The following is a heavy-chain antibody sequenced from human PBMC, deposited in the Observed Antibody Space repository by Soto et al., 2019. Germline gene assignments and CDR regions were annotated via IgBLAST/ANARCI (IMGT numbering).Heavy chain of an antibody. CDR1: GFMFSTTD. CDR2: IEGSGTIT. V-gene: IGHV3-23*01. D-gene: IGHD3-10*01. Sequence: GGSLRLSCAASGFMFSTTDMSWVRQAAGKGLEWVTTIEGSGTITYYADSVRGRFTISRDNSKNTVYLQMDSLTADGTAVYYCVKNSGWFNSWGQGTPVTVSS. J-gene: IGHJ5*01. CDR3: VKNSGWFNS.